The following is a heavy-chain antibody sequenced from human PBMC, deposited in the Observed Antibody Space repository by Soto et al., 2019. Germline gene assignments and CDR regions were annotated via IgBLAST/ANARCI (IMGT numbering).Heavy chain of an antibody. CDR1: GFTFSSYG. V-gene: IGHV3-33*01. J-gene: IGHJ4*02. CDR3: ASPARSLARDCIGGSCYFLDY. CDR2: IWYDGSNK. D-gene: IGHD2-15*01. Sequence: PGGSLRLSCAASGFTFSSYGMHWVRQAPGKGLEWVAVIWYDGSNKYYADSVKGRFTISRDNSKNTLYLQMNSLRSEDTAVYYCASPARSLARDCIGGSCYFLDYRGQGTLVTVSS.